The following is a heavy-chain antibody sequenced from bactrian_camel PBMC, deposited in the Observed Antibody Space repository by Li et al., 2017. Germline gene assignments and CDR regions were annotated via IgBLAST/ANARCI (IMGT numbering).Heavy chain of an antibody. J-gene: IGHJ4*01. CDR3: AASRVIMTPAQALSTSSLFRF. Sequence: QVQLVESGGGSVQPGGSLTLSCVRSGDTTSNACMGWFRQAPGKEREGVAAIDSDGSTSYADSVRGRFTISQDNAKNTLYLQMNSLKPEDTAMYYCAASRVIMTPAQALSTSSLFRFWGQGTQVTVS. CDR1: GDTTSNA. CDR2: IDSDGST. D-gene: IGHD3*01. V-gene: IGHV3S53*01.